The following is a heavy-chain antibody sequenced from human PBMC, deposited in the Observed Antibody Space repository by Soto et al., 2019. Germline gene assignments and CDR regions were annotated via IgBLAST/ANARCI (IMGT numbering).Heavy chain of an antibody. CDR3: AWTGRARDGRFDY. CDR2: IIPIFGTA. D-gene: IGHD1-1*01. CDR1: GGTFSSYA. V-gene: IGHV1-69*01. Sequence: QVQLVQSGAEVKKPGSSVKVSCKASGGTFSSYAISWVRQAPGQGLEWMGGIIPIFGTANYAQKFQGRVTLTADESTSTAYMELSSLISEDTAVYYCAWTGRARDGRFDYWGQGTLVTVSS. J-gene: IGHJ4*02.